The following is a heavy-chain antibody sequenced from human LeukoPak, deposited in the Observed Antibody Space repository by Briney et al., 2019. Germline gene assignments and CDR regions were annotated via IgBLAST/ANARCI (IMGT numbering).Heavy chain of an antibody. V-gene: IGHV1-2*02. J-gene: IGHJ3*02. CDR2: INPNSGNT. CDR1: GYTFTGYY. D-gene: IGHD3-22*01. CDR3: ARTTSSGPDAFDI. Sequence: ASVKVSCKASGYTFTGYYMHWVRQAPGQGLEWMGWINPNSGNTGYAQKFQGRVTMTRDTSISTAYMELSRLRSDDTAVYYCARTTSSGPDAFDIWGQGTMVTVSS.